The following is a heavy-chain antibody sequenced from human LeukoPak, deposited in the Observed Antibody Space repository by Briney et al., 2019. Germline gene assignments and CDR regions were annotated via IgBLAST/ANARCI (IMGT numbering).Heavy chain of an antibody. Sequence: SETLSLTCTVSGGSISSSSYYWGWIRQPPGKGLEWIGSIYYSGSTYYNPSLKSRVTISVDTSKNQFSLKLSSVTAADTAVYYCARDGDYDSSGSDAFDIWGQGTMVTVSS. V-gene: IGHV4-39*07. J-gene: IGHJ3*02. D-gene: IGHD3-22*01. CDR1: GGSISSSSYY. CDR3: ARDGDYDSSGSDAFDI. CDR2: IYYSGST.